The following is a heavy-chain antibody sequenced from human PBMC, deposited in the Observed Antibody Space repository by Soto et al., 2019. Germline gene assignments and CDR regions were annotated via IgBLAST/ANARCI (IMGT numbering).Heavy chain of an antibody. J-gene: IGHJ4*02. D-gene: IGHD5-12*01. V-gene: IGHV3-53*01. CDR1: GFTVTANY. CDR2: IYSGGTT. Sequence: EVQVVESGGGLIQPGGSLRLSCEVPGFTVTANYMSWVRQAPGKGLEWVSVIYSGGTTYYADSVKGRFTISRDISKNTLDLQMNSLRAEDTALYYCHGYGYWGQGTLVTVSS. CDR3: HGYGY.